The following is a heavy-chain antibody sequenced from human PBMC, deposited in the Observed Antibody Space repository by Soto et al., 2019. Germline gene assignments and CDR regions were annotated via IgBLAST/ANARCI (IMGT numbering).Heavy chain of an antibody. CDR2: IWYDGSNK. Sequence: QVQLVESGGGVVQPGRSLRLSCAASGFTFSSYGMHWVRQAPGRGLEWVAVIWYDGSNKYYADSVKGRFTIARDNSKNTLYLQMNILRAEDTAVYYCARGTGSYQAEGFDYWGQGTLVTVSS. J-gene: IGHJ4*02. CDR3: ARGTGSYQAEGFDY. D-gene: IGHD1-26*01. CDR1: GFTFSSYG. V-gene: IGHV3-33*01.